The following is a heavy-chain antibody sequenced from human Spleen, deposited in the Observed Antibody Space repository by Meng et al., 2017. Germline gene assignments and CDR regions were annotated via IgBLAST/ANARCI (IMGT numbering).Heavy chain of an antibody. V-gene: IGHV4-61*01. D-gene: IGHD2-15*01. J-gene: IGHJ6*02. CDR2: IYYSGST. CDR3: ARRYCSGGDCYSGESGVDV. Sequence: SETLSLTCTVSGGPSRSASYYGSWIRQSPGKGLEWIGYIYYSGSTNYNPSLKSRVTISLDTFNNQYSLKLTSVTDADTAVDYCARRYCSGGDCYSGESGVDVWGQGTTVTVSS. CDR1: GGPSRSASYY.